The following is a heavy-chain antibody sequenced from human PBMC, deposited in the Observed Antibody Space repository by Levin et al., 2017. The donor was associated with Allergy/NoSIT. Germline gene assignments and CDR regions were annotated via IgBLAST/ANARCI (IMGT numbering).Heavy chain of an antibody. CDR3: AKKRNLGELSSPFFDY. Sequence: GGSLRLSCAASGFTFSSYAMSWVRQAPGKGLEWVSAISGSGGSTYYADSVKGRFTISRDNSKNTLYLQMNSLRAEDTAVYYCAKKRNLGELSSPFFDYWGQGTLVTVSS. CDR2: ISGSGGST. J-gene: IGHJ4*02. D-gene: IGHD3-16*02. V-gene: IGHV3-23*01. CDR1: GFTFSSYA.